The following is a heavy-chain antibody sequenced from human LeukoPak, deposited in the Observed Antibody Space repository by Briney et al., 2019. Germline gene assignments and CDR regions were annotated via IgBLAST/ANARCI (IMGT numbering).Heavy chain of an antibody. V-gene: IGHV4-59*08. CDR1: GDSISSYY. CDR2: IYYSGST. CDR3: ARGSPVGLYYFDY. J-gene: IGHJ4*02. Sequence: SETLSLTCSVSGDSISSYYWSWIRQPPGKGLEWIGYIYYSGSTNSNPSLKSRVTISVDMFKNQFSLKLSSVTAADTAVYYCARGSPVGLYYFDYWGQGTLVTVSS. D-gene: IGHD1-26*01.